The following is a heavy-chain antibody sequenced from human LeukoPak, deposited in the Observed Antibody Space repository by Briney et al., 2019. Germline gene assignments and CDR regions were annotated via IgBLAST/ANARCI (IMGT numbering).Heavy chain of an antibody. V-gene: IGHV1-24*01. CDR1: GYTLTELS. CDR3: ATGLPYYYYGMDV. Sequence: ASVKVSCTVSGYTLTELSMHWVRQAPGKGLEWMGGFDPEDGETIYAQKFQGRVTMTEDTSTDTAYMEMSSLRSEDTAVYYCATGLPYYYYGMDVWGQGTTVTVSS. J-gene: IGHJ6*02. CDR2: FDPEDGET. D-gene: IGHD2-15*01.